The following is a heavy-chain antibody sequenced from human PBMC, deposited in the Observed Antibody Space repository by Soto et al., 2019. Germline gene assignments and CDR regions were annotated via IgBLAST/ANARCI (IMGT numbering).Heavy chain of an antibody. CDR2: ITGSGGTI. Sequence: GGSLRLSCAASGFSFSRYAMIWVRQAPGKGQEWVSGITGSGGTIEYAASVKGRFTISKNTVDLQMNSLRAEDTAMYYCAKDDVAGDGLWLVADWGQGILVTVSS. J-gene: IGHJ1*01. CDR3: AKDDVAGDGLWLVAD. V-gene: IGHV3-23*01. D-gene: IGHD2-21*02. CDR1: GFSFSRYA.